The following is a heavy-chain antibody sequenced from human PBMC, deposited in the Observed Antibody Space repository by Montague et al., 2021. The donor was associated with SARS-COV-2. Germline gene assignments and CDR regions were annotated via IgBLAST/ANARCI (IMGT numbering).Heavy chain of an antibody. J-gene: IGHJ6*02. D-gene: IGHD3-9*01. CDR3: ARSAFRYFDRPGMDV. CDR1: GGSIRSDGFY. V-gene: IGHV4-61*02. CDR2: IDASRTT. Sequence: TLSLTCTVSGGSIRSDGFYWNWIRQPAGKGLEWIGRIDASRTTNYKPSLKSRVIISLDRSKNQFSLKLSSVIAADTAVYYCARSAFRYFDRPGMDVWGQGTTVTVSS.